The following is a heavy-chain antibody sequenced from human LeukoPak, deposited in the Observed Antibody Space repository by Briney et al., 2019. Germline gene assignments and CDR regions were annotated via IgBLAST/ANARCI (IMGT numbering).Heavy chain of an antibody. Sequence: ASVKVSCKASGGTFSSYAISWVRQAPGQGLEWMGGIIPIFGTANYAQKFRGRVTITADESTSTAYMELSSLRSEDTAVYYCASGSATAIPIRGYYFDYWGQGTLVTVSS. V-gene: IGHV1-69*13. CDR3: ASGSATAIPIRGYYFDY. D-gene: IGHD2-2*02. J-gene: IGHJ4*02. CDR1: GGTFSSYA. CDR2: IIPIFGTA.